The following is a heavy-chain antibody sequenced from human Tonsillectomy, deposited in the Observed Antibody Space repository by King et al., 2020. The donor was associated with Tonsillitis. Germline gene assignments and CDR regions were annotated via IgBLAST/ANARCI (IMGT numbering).Heavy chain of an antibody. D-gene: IGHD3-10*01. CDR3: AKDLGRGYYYYGMDV. CDR1: GFTFSSYV. V-gene: IGHV3-30*18. Sequence: VQLVESGGGVVQPGRSLRRSCAASGFTFSSYVMHGVRQAPGKGLEWVAVISYDGSNKYYADSVKGRFTISRDNSKNTLYLQMNSLRAEDTAVYYCAKDLGRGYYYYGMDVWGQGTTVTVSS. J-gene: IGHJ6*02. CDR2: ISYDGSNK.